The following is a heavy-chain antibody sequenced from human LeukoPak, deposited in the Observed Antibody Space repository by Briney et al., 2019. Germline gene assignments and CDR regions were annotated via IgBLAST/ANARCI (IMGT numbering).Heavy chain of an antibody. D-gene: IGHD6-13*01. CDR1: GVTFSTYV. V-gene: IGHV3-30*03. J-gene: IGHJ4*02. Sequence: PGRSLRLSCAASGVTFSTYVMHWVRQAPGKGLEWVAVISYDGSNIYYADSVKGRLTISRDNSKNTLYLQMKSLRAEDTAVYYCARDEAGGWYSSSWYQPGFDYSGQGTLVTVSS. CDR3: ARDEAGGWYSSSWYQPGFDY. CDR2: ISYDGSNI.